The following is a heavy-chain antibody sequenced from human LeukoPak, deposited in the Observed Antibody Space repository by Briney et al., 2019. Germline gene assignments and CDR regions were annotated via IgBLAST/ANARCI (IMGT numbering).Heavy chain of an antibody. J-gene: IGHJ4*02. Sequence: ASVKVSCKASGYTFTGYALHWVRQAPGQGLEWMGWINTGSGNTKYSQRFQDRVTITMDTSASTVYMEMNDLGSEDTAVYYCARVSITFGGVILKGFDYWGQGTLVTVSS. D-gene: IGHD3-16*02. V-gene: IGHV1-3*04. CDR3: ARVSITFGGVILKGFDY. CDR1: GYTFTGYA. CDR2: INTGSGNT.